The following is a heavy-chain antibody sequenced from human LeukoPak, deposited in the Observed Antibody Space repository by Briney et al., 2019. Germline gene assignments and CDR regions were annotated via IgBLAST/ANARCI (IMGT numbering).Heavy chain of an antibody. CDR2: ISDSGGRT. CDR3: AKDSHWILFDD. Sequence: GGSLRLSCAASGFTFSSYAMSWVRQAPGKGLEWVSSISDSGGRTYHADSVKGRFTISRDNSKNTLYLQMNSLRDEDTAVYYCAKDSHWILFDDWGQGTLVTVSS. D-gene: IGHD2-2*03. V-gene: IGHV3-23*01. J-gene: IGHJ4*02. CDR1: GFTFSSYA.